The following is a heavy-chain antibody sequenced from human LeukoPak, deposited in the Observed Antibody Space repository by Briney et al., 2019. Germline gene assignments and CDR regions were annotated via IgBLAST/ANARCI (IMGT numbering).Heavy chain of an antibody. V-gene: IGHV1-2*02. J-gene: IGHJ3*02. D-gene: IGHD2-2*01. CDR3: ASRSVVPAAPTVDAFDI. CDR2: INPNSGGT. Sequence: ASVKVSCKASGYTFTGYYMHWVRQAPGQGLEWMGWINPNSGGTKYAQKFQGRVTMTRDTSISTAYMELSRLRSDDTAVYYCASRSVVPAAPTVDAFDIWGQGTMVTVSS. CDR1: GYTFTGYY.